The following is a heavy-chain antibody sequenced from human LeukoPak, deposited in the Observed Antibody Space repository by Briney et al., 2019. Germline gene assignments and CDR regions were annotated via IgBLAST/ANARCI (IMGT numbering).Heavy chain of an antibody. Sequence: GGSLRLSCAASGFTSSNYDMHWVRQAAGKGLEWVSRIGTAGDTYYPASVKGGFTISRENAKSSLYLQINRMSAGDTAVYYCASSPAYSSSWYAIDNWGQGTLVTVSS. J-gene: IGHJ4*02. CDR3: ASSPAYSSSWYAIDN. D-gene: IGHD6-13*01. V-gene: IGHV3-13*01. CDR1: GFTSSNYD. CDR2: IGTAGDT.